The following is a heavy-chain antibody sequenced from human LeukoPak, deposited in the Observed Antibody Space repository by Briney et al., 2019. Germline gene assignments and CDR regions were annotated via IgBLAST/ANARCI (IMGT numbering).Heavy chain of an antibody. J-gene: IGHJ4*02. CDR2: MNPHSGNT. CDR1: GYIYTSYN. Sequence: ASVKLSCMASGYIYTSYNINGVRQATGQGLEWMGWMNPHSGNTAYAQKFQGRITMTRNTSINTAYMELSRLRSDDTALYYCARGHYATSDDIWGQGTLVTVSS. V-gene: IGHV1-8*01. CDR3: ARGHYATSDDI. D-gene: IGHD1-26*01.